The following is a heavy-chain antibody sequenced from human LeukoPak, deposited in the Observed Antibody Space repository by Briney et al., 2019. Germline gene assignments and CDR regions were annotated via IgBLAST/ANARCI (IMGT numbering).Heavy chain of an antibody. CDR2: IKTDGSEK. J-gene: IGHJ4*02. CDR1: GFTFSNYW. D-gene: IGHD2-2*01. V-gene: IGHV3-7*01. CDR3: ARGGGWDQLLFHY. Sequence: PGGSLRLSCEGSGFTFSNYWMGWVRQAPGKGLQWVANIKTDGSEKYYVDSVKGRFTISRDNAKNSLYLQINSLRAEDTAVYYCARGGGWDQLLFHYWGQGTLVTVSS.